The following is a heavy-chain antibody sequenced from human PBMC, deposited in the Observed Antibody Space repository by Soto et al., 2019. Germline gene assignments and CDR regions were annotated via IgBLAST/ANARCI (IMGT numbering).Heavy chain of an antibody. V-gene: IGHV4-39*01. J-gene: IGHJ4*02. D-gene: IGHD6-13*01. CDR3: ARPDSRSWAALFGC. Sequence: SETLSLTCTVSGASITSGNYYWGWIRQPPGKGLQWIGSSSYTGNTYFNPSLRSRVTISVDTSNNQFPLRLTSVTASDTAVYYCARPDSRSWAALFGCCAQRTLVTVSS. CDR2: SSYTGNT. CDR1: GASITSGNYY.